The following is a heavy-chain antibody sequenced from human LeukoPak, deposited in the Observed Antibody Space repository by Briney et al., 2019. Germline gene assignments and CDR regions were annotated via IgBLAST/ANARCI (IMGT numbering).Heavy chain of an antibody. CDR2: IKPDGTEK. D-gene: IGHD2-2*01. V-gene: IGHV3-7*01. J-gene: IGHJ6*03. CDR3: ARALGYQLLPGYFHYMDV. CDR1: GFTFSIYW. Sequence: GGSLRLSCAAAGFTFSIYWMSWVRQAPGKGLEWVANIKPDGTEKNYADSVKGRFTISRDNARTSLFLQMDSLRDEDTAVYFCARALGYQLLPGYFHYMDVWAKGTTVTISS.